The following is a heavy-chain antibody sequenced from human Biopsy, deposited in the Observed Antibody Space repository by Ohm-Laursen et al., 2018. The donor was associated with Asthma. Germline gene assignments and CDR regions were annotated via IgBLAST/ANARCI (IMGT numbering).Heavy chain of an antibody. CDR3: AKITTDRQKANNWFDP. D-gene: IGHD3-22*01. CDR2: ISASGVRT. V-gene: IGHV3-23*01. J-gene: IGHJ5*02. Sequence: SLRLSCAASGFAFNKSSMTWVRQAPGKGLEWVSSISASGVRTFYADSVKGRFTVSRDSSRNTLYLQLSTLRVEDTAVYFCAKITTDRQKANNWFDPWGQGTLVTVSS. CDR1: GFAFNKSS.